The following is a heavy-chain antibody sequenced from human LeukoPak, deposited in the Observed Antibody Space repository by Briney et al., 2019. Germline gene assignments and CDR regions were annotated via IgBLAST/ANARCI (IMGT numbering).Heavy chain of an antibody. CDR1: GYSFTTYW. Sequence: GESLKISCKGSGYSFTTYWIAWVRQMPGEGLEWMGIIYPGDSETRYSPSFQGQVTISADKSITTAYLQWGRLKASDTAMYYCTRSPRDGYHDAFDIWGQGTMVTVFS. V-gene: IGHV5-51*01. CDR2: IYPGDSET. J-gene: IGHJ3*02. D-gene: IGHD5-24*01. CDR3: TRSPRDGYHDAFDI.